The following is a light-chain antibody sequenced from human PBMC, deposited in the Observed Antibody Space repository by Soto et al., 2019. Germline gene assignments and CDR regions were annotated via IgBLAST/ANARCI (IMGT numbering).Light chain of an antibody. V-gene: IGKV3-20*01. Sequence: EIVLTQSPCTLSLSPGERATLSCRARQSVSSSYLAWYQQKPGQAPRLLIYGASSRATGIPDRFSGSGSGTDFTLTISRLEPEDFAMYYCQQYGSSPWTFGQGTKVEIK. CDR3: QQYGSSPWT. J-gene: IGKJ1*01. CDR2: GAS. CDR1: QSVSSSY.